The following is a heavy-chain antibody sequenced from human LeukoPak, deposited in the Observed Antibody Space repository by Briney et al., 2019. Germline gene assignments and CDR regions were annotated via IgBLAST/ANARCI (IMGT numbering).Heavy chain of an antibody. Sequence: GGSLRLSCAASGFTFSSYSMSWVRQAPGKGLEWISYISTSSSTISYADSVKGRFTISRDNARNSLYLQMNSLGDEDTAAYSCAREYDWAFDYWGQGTLVIVSS. CDR2: ISTSSSTI. J-gene: IGHJ4*02. CDR3: AREYDWAFDY. V-gene: IGHV3-48*02. D-gene: IGHD3-16*01. CDR1: GFTFSSYS.